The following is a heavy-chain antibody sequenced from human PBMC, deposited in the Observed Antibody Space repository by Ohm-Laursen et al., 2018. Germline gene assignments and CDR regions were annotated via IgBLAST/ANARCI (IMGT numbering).Heavy chain of an antibody. CDR2: IYSGGST. D-gene: IGHD3-22*01. CDR1: GFTVSSNY. J-gene: IGHJ2*01. CDR3: ARDSSGYYLSWYFDL. V-gene: IGHV3-66*01. Sequence: LSLTCAASGFTVSSNYMSWVRQAPGKGLEWVSVIYSGGSTYYADSVKGRFTISRDNSKNTLYLQMNSLRAEDRAVYYCARDSSGYYLSWYFDLWGRGTLVTVSS.